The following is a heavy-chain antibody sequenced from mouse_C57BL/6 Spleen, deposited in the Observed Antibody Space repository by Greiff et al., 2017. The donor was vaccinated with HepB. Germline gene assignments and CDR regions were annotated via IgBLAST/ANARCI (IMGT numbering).Heavy chain of an antibody. V-gene: IGHV1-81*01. D-gene: IGHD1-1*02. CDR2: IYTRSGNT. CDR1: GYTFTSYG. Sequence: VQLQESGAELARPGASVKLSCKASGYTFTSYGISWVKQRTGQGLEWIGEIYTRSGNTYYNEKFKGKATLTVDKSSSTAYMELRSLTSEDSAVFYCARDGAHYFDYWGQGTTLTVSS. CDR3: ARDGAHYFDY. J-gene: IGHJ2*01.